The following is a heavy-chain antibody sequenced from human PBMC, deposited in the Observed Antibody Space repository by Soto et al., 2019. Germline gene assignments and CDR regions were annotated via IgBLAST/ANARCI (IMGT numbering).Heavy chain of an antibody. V-gene: IGHV1-46*01. D-gene: IGHD4-17*01. CDR3: ARYYGGIVDY. Sequence: GASVKVSCKASGYTFTSYYMHWVRQAPGQGLEWMGIINPSGGSTNYAQKFQGRVTITADESTSTAYMELSSLRSEDTAVYYCARYYGGIVDYWGQGTLVTVSS. CDR2: INPSGGST. J-gene: IGHJ4*02. CDR1: GYTFTSYY.